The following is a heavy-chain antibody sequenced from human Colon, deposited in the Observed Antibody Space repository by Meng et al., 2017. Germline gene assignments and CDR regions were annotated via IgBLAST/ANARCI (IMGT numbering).Heavy chain of an antibody. J-gene: IGHJ6*02. CDR1: GYTFSSYA. Sequence: SVKVSCKASGYTFSSYAISWVRQAPGQGLEWMGGIIPIFGTANYAQKFQGRVTITADKSTSTAYMELSSLRSEDTAVYYCARSNGLVIIFSYYYYGMDVWGQGTTVTVSS. CDR2: IIPIFGTA. D-gene: IGHD3-3*01. CDR3: ARSNGLVIIFSYYYYGMDV. V-gene: IGHV1-69*06.